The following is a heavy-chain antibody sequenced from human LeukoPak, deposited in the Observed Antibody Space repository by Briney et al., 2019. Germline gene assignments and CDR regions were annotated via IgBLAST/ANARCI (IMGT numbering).Heavy chain of an antibody. J-gene: IGHJ4*02. V-gene: IGHV4-4*07. CDR2: IYTSGSP. CDR1: GGSISSYY. Sequence: SETLSLTCTVSGGSISSYYWSWIRQPAGKGLEWIGRIYTSGSPNYNPSLKSRVTMSVDTSKNQFSLKLRSMTAADTALYYCARGRSATMFDYWGEGTLVTVSS. D-gene: IGHD3-10*01. CDR3: ARGRSATMFDY.